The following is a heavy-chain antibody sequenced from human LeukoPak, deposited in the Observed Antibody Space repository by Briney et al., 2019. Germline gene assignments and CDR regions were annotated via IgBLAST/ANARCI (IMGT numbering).Heavy chain of an antibody. CDR1: GGTFSSYA. V-gene: IGHV1-69*05. Sequence: GASVKVSCKASGGTFSSYAISWVRQAPGQGLEWMGGIIPIFGTANYAQKFQGRVTMARDMSTSTVYMELSSLRSEDTAVYYCARGWMAVAGSSYFRAFDYWGQGTLVTVSS. CDR2: IIPIFGTA. J-gene: IGHJ4*02. D-gene: IGHD6-19*01. CDR3: ARGWMAVAGSSYFRAFDY.